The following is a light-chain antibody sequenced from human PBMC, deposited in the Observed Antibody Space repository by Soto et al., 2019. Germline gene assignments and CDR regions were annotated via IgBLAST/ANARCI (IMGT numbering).Light chain of an antibody. CDR3: QQFHNSPVT. J-gene: IGKJ4*01. CDR2: DAS. CDR1: QEISNH. V-gene: IGKV1-16*02. Sequence: DIQMTQSPSSLSASVGDRVTITCRASQEISNHLAWFQQKPGKPPKSLIYDASNLQSGVPSKFSGSGSGTDFTLTISSLQPEDFATYYCQQFHNSPVTFGGGTKVEIK.